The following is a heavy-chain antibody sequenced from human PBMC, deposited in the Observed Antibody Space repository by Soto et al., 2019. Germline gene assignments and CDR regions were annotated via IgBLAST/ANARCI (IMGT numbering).Heavy chain of an antibody. CDR3: ATDRDRGTVDY. J-gene: IGHJ4*02. Sequence: QVQLVESGGGVVQPGRSLRLSCAASGFTFSSYGMHWVRQAPGKGLEWVAVISYDGSNKYYADSVKGRFTISRDNSKNTVYLEMNGLRAEDTAVYYGATDRDRGTVDYWGQGTLVTVAS. V-gene: IGHV3-30*03. CDR1: GFTFSSYG. CDR2: ISYDGSNK. D-gene: IGHD1-1*01.